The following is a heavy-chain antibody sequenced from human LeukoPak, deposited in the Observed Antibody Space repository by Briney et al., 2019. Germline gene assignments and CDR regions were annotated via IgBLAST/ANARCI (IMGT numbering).Heavy chain of an antibody. J-gene: IGHJ4*02. D-gene: IGHD1-1*01. CDR3: ARGTTMASFDY. CDR2: IYHRGST. Sequence: SETLSLTCAVSGYSISSGYDWVWIGQPPGKGLEWIGSIYHRGSTYYNPSLKSRVIISLDTSKNQFSLELSSVTAADTAVYFCARGTTMASFDYWGQGTLVTVSS. CDR1: GYSISSGYD. V-gene: IGHV4-38-2*01.